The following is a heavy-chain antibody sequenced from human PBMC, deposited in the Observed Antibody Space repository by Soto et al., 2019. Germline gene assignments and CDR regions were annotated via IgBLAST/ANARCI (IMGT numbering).Heavy chain of an antibody. V-gene: IGHV1-3*05. CDR3: ARGTPVWFDP. CDR1: GYTFSDYA. D-gene: IGHD3-10*01. J-gene: IGHJ5*02. CDR2: INAGNGNT. Sequence: QVQLVQSGAEEKKPGASVKVSWKASGYTFSDYAIHWVRQAPGQRPEWMGWINAGNGNTKYSQKFQGRVTITRDTSASTAYMELSSLRSEDTAVYYCARGTPVWFDPWGQGTLVTVSS.